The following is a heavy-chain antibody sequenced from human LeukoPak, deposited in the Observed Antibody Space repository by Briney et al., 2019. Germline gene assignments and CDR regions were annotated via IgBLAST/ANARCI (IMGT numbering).Heavy chain of an antibody. CDR3: AKDRSLAPAALNY. CDR2: ISGSGDST. D-gene: IGHD2-2*01. J-gene: IGHJ4*02. V-gene: IGHV3-23*01. CDR1: GFNFSNYA. Sequence: GGSLRLSCAASGFNFSNYAMTWVRQAPGKGLECVSGISGSGDSTYYADSVKGRFTISRDNSKNTLYLQMNSLRAEDTALYYCAKDRSLAPAALNYWGRGTLVIVSS.